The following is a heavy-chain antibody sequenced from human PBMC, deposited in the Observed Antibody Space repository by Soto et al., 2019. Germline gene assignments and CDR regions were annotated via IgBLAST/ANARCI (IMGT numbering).Heavy chain of an antibody. CDR3: AKDDCSICNGPAYNFDMDV. V-gene: IGHV3-23*01. CDR1: GFTFSNYA. CDR2: VTRGGSA. J-gene: IGHJ6*02. D-gene: IGHD2-15*01. Sequence: GGSMRLSCAASGFTFSNYAMTWVRQAPGKGLEWVSGVTRGGSAYYADSVKGRFTISRDNSKNTVFLQMNSLRAEDTAIYYCAKDDCSICNGPAYNFDMDVWGQGTTVTVSS.